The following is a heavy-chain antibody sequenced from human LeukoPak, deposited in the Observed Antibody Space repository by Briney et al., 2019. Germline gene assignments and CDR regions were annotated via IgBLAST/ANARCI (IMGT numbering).Heavy chain of an antibody. V-gene: IGHV1-18*01. CDR3: AREGYESSGHPLVDY. CDR1: GYTFTSYG. D-gene: IGHD3-22*01. Sequence: ASVKVSCKASGYTFTSYGISWVRQSPGQGLEWMGWISAYNGNTNYAQKLQGRVTMTTDTSTSTAYMELRSLRSDDTAVYYCAREGYESSGHPLVDYWGQGTLVTVSS. J-gene: IGHJ4*02. CDR2: ISAYNGNT.